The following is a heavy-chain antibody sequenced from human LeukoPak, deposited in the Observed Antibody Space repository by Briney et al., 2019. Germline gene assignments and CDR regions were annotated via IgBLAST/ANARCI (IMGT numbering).Heavy chain of an antibody. D-gene: IGHD3-10*01. CDR2: INHSRST. J-gene: IGHJ4*02. CDR1: GGSFSGYY. CDR3: ARRRITMVRGASRLYYFDY. Sequence: SETLSLTCAVYGGSFSGYYWSWIRQPPGKGLEWIGEINHSRSTNYNPSLKSRVTISVDTSKNQFSLKLSSVTAADTAVYYCARRRITMVRGASRLYYFDYWGQGTLVTVSS. V-gene: IGHV4-34*01.